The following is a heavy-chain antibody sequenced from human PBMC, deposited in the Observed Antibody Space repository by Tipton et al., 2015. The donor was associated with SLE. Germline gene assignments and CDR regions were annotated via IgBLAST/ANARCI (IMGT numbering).Heavy chain of an antibody. CDR1: GFTFSNYA. CDR3: ARSPVDYWNGYSA. V-gene: IGHV3-23*01. CDR2: ITGSGDRT. J-gene: IGHJ4*02. Sequence: SLRLSCAASGFTFSNYAMSWVRQAPGKGLEWVSAITGSGDRTYYIDSVKGRFTISRDNSKKSLYLQRNGLRAEDTAVYYCARSPVDYWNGYSAWGQGTLVAVSS. D-gene: IGHD3-3*01.